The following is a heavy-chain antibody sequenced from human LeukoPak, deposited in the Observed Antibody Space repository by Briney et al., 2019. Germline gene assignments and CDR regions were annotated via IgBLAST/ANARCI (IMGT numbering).Heavy chain of an antibody. Sequence: SETLSLTSTVSGGSISSYYWSWIRQPPRKGLEWIGYIYYSGSTNYNPSLKSRVTISVDTSKNQFSLKLSSVTAADTAVYYCARGWHCSSTSCYPEDYYYYMDVWGKGTTVTVSS. CDR1: GGSISSYY. CDR2: IYYSGST. D-gene: IGHD2-2*01. CDR3: ARGWHCSSTSCYPEDYYYYMDV. V-gene: IGHV4-59*01. J-gene: IGHJ6*03.